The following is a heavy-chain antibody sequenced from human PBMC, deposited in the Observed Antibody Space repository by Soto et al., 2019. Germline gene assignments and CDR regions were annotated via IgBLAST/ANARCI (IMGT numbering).Heavy chain of an antibody. CDR3: AKSRRTGIQLWLAEYLQH. CDR2: ISYDGSNK. J-gene: IGHJ1*01. CDR1: GFTFSSYG. Sequence: QVQLVESGGGVVQPGRSLRLSCAASGFTFSSYGMHWVRQAPGKGLEWVAVISYDGSNKYYADSVKGRFTISRDNSKNTLYLQMNSLRAEDTAVYYCAKSRRTGIQLWLAEYLQHWGQGTLVTVSS. D-gene: IGHD5-18*01. V-gene: IGHV3-30*18.